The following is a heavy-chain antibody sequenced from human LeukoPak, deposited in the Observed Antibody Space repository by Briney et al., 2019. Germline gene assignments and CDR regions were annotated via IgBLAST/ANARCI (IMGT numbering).Heavy chain of an antibody. CDR3: ARWAITMIVLTFDP. CDR1: GYTFTSYG. D-gene: IGHD3-22*01. Sequence: GASVKVSCKASGYTFTSYGISWVRQAPGQGLEWMGWISAYNGNTNYVQKLQGRVTMTTDTSTSTAYMELRSLRSDDTAVYYCARWAITMIVLTFDPWGQGTLVTVSS. J-gene: IGHJ5*02. CDR2: ISAYNGNT. V-gene: IGHV1-18*01.